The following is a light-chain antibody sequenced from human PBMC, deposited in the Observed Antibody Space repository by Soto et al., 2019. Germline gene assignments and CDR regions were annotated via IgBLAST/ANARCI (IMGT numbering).Light chain of an antibody. CDR1: QSVGSN. CDR2: GAT. CDR3: QQYGGSRT. Sequence: EIVLTQSPATLSVSPGERVTLSCRARQSVGSNLAWYQQKPGQAPRLLIHGATTRATGIPARFSGSGSGTEFTLTISSLQSEDFAVYYCQQYGGSRTFGQGTKVDI. J-gene: IGKJ1*01. V-gene: IGKV3-15*01.